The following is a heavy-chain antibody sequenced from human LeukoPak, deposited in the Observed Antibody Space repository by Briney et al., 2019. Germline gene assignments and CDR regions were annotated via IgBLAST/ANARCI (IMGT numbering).Heavy chain of an antibody. CDR1: GFTFSSYA. CDR3: AKVSEGYSNVDY. V-gene: IGHV3-30-3*01. CDR2: ISYDGSNK. Sequence: GSLRLSCAASGFTFSSYAMHWVRQAPGKGLEWVAVISYDGSNKYYADSVKGRFTISRDNSKNTLYLQMNSLRAEDTAVYYCAKVSEGYSNVDYWGQGTLVTVSS. J-gene: IGHJ4*02. D-gene: IGHD4-11*01.